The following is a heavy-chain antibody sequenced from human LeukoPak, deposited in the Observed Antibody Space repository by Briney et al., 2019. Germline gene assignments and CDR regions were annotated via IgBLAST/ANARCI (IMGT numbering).Heavy chain of an antibody. J-gene: IGHJ1*01. CDR2: ISYSGST. D-gene: IGHD4-23*01. CDR1: GVSISSSRYY. Sequence: SETLSLTCTVSGVSISSSRYYWGWIRQPPGKGLEWIGSISYSGSTYYNPSLKSRVTISVDTSKNQFSLKLSSVTAADTAVYYCARRDYGGNSGYFHHWGQGTLVTVSS. V-gene: IGHV4-39*01. CDR3: ARRDYGGNSGYFHH.